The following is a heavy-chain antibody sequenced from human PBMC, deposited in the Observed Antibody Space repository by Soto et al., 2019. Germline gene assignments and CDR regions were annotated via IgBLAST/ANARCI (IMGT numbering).Heavy chain of an antibody. D-gene: IGHD6-13*01. CDR1: GFTLSTYA. Sequence: EVQLLESGGGLVQPGGSLRLSCAASGFTLSTYAMSWVRQAPGKGLEWVSKIINSGGSTYYADSVKGRFTISRDNSKNTLYLQMNSLRAEDTAVYYCATGQQLGYWGQGTLVTVSS. J-gene: IGHJ4*02. CDR3: ATGQQLGY. V-gene: IGHV3-23*01. CDR2: IINSGGST.